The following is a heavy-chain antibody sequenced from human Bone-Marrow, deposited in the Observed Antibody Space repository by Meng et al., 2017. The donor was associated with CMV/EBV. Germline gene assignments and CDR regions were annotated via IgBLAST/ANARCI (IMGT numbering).Heavy chain of an antibody. D-gene: IGHD2-2*01. CDR3: ARGLTPSWGYYYGMDV. Sequence: GESLKISCAASGFTFSSYSMNWVRQAPGKGLEWVSSISSSSSYIYYADSVKGRFTISRDNAKNSLYLQMNSLRAEDTAVYYCARGLTPSWGYYYGMDVWGQGTTVTGSS. J-gene: IGHJ6*01. CDR2: ISSSSSYI. V-gene: IGHV3-21*01. CDR1: GFTFSSYS.